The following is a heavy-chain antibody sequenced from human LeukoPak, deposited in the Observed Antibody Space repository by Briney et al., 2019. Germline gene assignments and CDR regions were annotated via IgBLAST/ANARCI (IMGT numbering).Heavy chain of an antibody. J-gene: IGHJ4*02. CDR1: GGSISSSSYY. Sequence: SETLSLTCTVSGGSISSSSYYWGWIRQPPGKGLEWIGSIYYSGSTYYNPSLKSRVTISVDTSKNQFSLKLSSVTAADTAVYYCARRVYSSGWYVFDYWGQGTLVTISS. CDR2: IYYSGST. D-gene: IGHD6-19*01. V-gene: IGHV4-39*01. CDR3: ARRVYSSGWYVFDY.